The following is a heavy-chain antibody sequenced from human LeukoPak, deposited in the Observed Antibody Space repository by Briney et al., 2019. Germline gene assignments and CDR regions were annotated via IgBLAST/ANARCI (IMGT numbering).Heavy chain of an antibody. D-gene: IGHD5-24*01. Sequence: SETLSLTCTVSGGSISNYFWSWIRQPPGKGVEWIGYMYYSGSTNYNPSLKCRVTISVDTCKNQFFLKLRSETAEDTGEYYCVRVRRDGYKGHVAPDYWGQGTLVTVSS. CDR1: GGSISNYF. CDR3: VRVRRDGYKGHVAPDY. V-gene: IGHV4-59*01. J-gene: IGHJ4*02. CDR2: MYYSGST.